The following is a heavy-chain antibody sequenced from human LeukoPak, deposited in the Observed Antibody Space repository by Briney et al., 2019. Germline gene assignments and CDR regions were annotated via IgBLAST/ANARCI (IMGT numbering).Heavy chain of an antibody. CDR3: ARIHVHGLDI. CDR2: IKEDGSDK. D-gene: IGHD2-8*01. Sequence: PSETLSLTCTVSGGSIRSYYWSWVRQAPGKGLEWVANIKEDGSDKYYADSVRGRFTISRDNAKNSLYLQMHSLRAEDTALYYCARIHVHGLDIWGQGTMVTVSS. J-gene: IGHJ3*02. CDR1: GGSIRSYY. V-gene: IGHV3-7*01.